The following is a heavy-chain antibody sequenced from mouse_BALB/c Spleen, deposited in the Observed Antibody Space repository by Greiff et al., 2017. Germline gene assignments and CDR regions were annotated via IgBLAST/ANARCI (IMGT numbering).Heavy chain of an antibody. CDR1: GFTFSDYY. D-gene: IGHD2-3*01. CDR2: ISDGGSYT. CDR3: ARDQGGYYVDY. J-gene: IGHJ4*01. V-gene: IGHV5-4*02. Sequence: DVHLVESGGGLVKPGGSLKLSCAASGFTFSDYYMYWVRQTPEKRLEWVATISDGGSYTYYPDSVKGRFTISRDNAKNNLYLQMSSLKSEDTAMYYCARDQGGYYVDYWGQGTSVTVSS.